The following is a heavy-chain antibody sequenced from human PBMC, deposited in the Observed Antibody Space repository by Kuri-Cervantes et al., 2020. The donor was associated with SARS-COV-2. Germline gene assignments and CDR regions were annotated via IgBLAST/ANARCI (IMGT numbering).Heavy chain of an antibody. CDR3: AREGPTATLYP. CDR1: GFTFSSYG. D-gene: IGHD2-2*01. Sequence: GGSLRLSCAASGFTFSSYGMHWVRQAPGKGLEWVAVISYDGSNKYYADSVKGRFTISRDNSKNTLYLQMNSLRAKDTAVYYCAREGPTATLYPWGQGTLVTVSS. V-gene: IGHV3-30*03. J-gene: IGHJ5*02. CDR2: ISYDGSNK.